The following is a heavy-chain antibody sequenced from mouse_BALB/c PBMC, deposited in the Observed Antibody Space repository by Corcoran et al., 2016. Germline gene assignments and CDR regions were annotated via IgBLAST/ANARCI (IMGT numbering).Heavy chain of an antibody. CDR3: ARDFLLDV. Sequence: VQLVESGGGVVQPGRSLRLSCAASGFTFSSYAMHWVRQAPGKGLEWVAVISYDGSNKYYADSVKGRFTISRDNSKNTLYLQMNSLRAEDTAVDYCARDFLLDVWGKGTTVTVSS. CDR2: ISYDGSNK. V-gene: IGHV5-17*01. CDR1: GFTFSSYA. D-gene: IGHD1-1*01. J-gene: IGHJ1*03.